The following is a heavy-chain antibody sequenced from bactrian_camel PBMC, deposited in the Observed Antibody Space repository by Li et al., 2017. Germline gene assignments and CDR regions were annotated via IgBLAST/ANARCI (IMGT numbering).Heavy chain of an antibody. V-gene: IGHV3S53*01. CDR3: AAVCGQLTH. D-gene: IGHD8*01. J-gene: IGHJ4*01. Sequence: HVQLVESGGGSVQDGGSLRLSCTISGGSFGATDMGWYRQAPGNECDLVSSLTWDGTTYYDDSVKGRFTISRDRSKNMLYLQMNSLKTEDTAVYYCAAVCGQLTHWGQGTQVTVSS. CDR1: GGSFGATD. CDR2: LTWDGTT.